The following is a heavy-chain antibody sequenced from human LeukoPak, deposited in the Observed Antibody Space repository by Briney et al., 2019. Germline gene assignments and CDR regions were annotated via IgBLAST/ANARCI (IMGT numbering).Heavy chain of an antibody. V-gene: IGHV4-38-2*01. CDR3: ARTDIVVVPAAILGSWFDP. J-gene: IGHJ5*02. Sequence: PSETLSLTCAVSGYSSSSGYYWGWIRQPPGKGLEWIGSIYHSGSTYYNPSLKSRVTISVDTSKNQFSLKLSSVTAADTAVYYCARTDIVVVPAAILGSWFDPWGQGTLVTVSS. CDR1: GYSSSSGYY. D-gene: IGHD2-2*02. CDR2: IYHSGST.